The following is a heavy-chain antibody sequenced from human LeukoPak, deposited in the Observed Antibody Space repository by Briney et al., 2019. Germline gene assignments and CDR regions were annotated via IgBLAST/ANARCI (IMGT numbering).Heavy chain of an antibody. D-gene: IGHD6-13*01. CDR1: GYTFTGYH. CDR3: ARSLGLYSSSWYGWFDP. Sequence: GASVKVSCKASGYTFTGYHMYWVRQAPGQGLEWMGWINPDSGGTNYAQKFQGRVTMTRDTSITTAYMELSRLRSDDTAVYYCARSLGLYSSSWYGWFDPWGQGTLVTVSS. J-gene: IGHJ5*02. CDR2: INPDSGGT. V-gene: IGHV1-2*02.